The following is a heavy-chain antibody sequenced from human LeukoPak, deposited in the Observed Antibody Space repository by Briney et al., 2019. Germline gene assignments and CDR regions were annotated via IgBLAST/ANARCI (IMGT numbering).Heavy chain of an antibody. J-gene: IGHJ6*03. CDR1: GGSISSYY. CDR2: IYYSGST. CDR3: TRGSIAYYYMDV. Sequence: SETLSLTCTVSGGSISSYYWSWIRQPPGKGLEWIGYIYYSGSTNYNPSLKSRVTISADTSKNQFSLKLSSVTAADTAVYYCTRGSIAYYYMDVWGKGTTVTISS. V-gene: IGHV4-59*01. D-gene: IGHD3-22*01.